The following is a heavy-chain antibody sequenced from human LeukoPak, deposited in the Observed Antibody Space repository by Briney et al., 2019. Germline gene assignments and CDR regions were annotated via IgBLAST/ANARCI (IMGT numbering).Heavy chain of an antibody. Sequence: GGSLRLSCAASGFTFSDYYMSWIRQAPGKGLEWVSYISSSSSYTNYADSVKGRFTISRDNAKNSLYLQMNSLRAEDTAAYYCARDGIESSGWEGFDYWGQGTLVTVSS. CDR1: GFTFSDYY. D-gene: IGHD6-19*01. V-gene: IGHV3-11*06. CDR2: ISSSSSYT. CDR3: ARDGIESSGWEGFDY. J-gene: IGHJ4*02.